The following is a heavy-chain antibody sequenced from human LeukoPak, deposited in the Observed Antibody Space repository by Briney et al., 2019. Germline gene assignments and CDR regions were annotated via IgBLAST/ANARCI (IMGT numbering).Heavy chain of an antibody. V-gene: IGHV3-30-3*01. D-gene: IGHD3-22*01. CDR2: MSSDGNAM. CDR1: GFTFTAYL. Sequence: GRSLRLSCAASGFTFTAYLIHWVRQAPGKGLEWVAVMSSDGNAMFYADSVKGRFTISRDNSMNTLYLQVNSLRAEDTAVYYCVRESEYYFDHSASFDYWGQGTLVTVSS. CDR3: VRESEYYFDHSASFDY. J-gene: IGHJ4*02.